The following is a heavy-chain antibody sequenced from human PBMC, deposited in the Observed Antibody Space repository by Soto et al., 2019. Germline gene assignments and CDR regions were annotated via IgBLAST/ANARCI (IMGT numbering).Heavy chain of an antibody. Sequence: TLSLTCTVSGGSISSGDYYWSWIRQPPGKGLEWIGYIYYSGSTYYNPSLKSRVTISVDTSKNQFSLKLSSVTAADTAVYYCGSGTYYDFWSGYYWGMDVWGQGTTVTVS. V-gene: IGHV4-30-4*01. CDR1: GGSISSGDYY. J-gene: IGHJ6*02. CDR3: GSGTYYDFWSGYYWGMDV. CDR2: IYYSGST. D-gene: IGHD3-3*01.